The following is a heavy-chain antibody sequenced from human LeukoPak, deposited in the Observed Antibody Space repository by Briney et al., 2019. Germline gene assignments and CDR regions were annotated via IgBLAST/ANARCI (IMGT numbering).Heavy chain of an antibody. CDR2: IIPIFGTA. Sequence: SVKVSCKASGGTFSSYAISWVRQAPGQGLEWMGRIIPIFGTANYAQKFQGRVTITTDESTSTAYMELSSLRSEDTAVYYCACIAVARYYFDYWGQGTLVTVSS. CDR3: ACIAVARYYFDY. V-gene: IGHV1-69*05. J-gene: IGHJ4*02. D-gene: IGHD6-19*01. CDR1: GGTFSSYA.